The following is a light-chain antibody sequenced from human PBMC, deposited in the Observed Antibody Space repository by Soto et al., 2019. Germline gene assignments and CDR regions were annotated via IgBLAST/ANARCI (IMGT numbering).Light chain of an antibody. CDR3: QSYDSSVSGYV. J-gene: IGLJ1*01. CDR2: GNS. V-gene: IGLV1-40*01. CDR1: SSNIGAGYD. Sequence: QSVLTQPPSVSGAPGQRVTISCTGGSSNIGAGYDVHWYQQLPGTAPKLLIYGNSHRPSGVPARFSGSKSGTSASLALTGLQAGDEAVYYCQSYDSSVSGYVFGTGTKVTAL.